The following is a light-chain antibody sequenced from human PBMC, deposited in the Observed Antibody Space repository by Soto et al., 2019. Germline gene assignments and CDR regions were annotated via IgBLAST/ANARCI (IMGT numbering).Light chain of an antibody. CDR3: QQYGSSPWT. CDR1: QSVSSGY. CDR2: GAS. Sequence: EIVLTQSPGTLSLSPGEGATLSCRASQSVSSGYLAWYQQKPGQAPRLLIYGASSRATGIPGRFSGSGSVTDFTLTISRLEPEDFAVYYCQQYGSSPWTFGQGTKVEFK. V-gene: IGKV3-20*01. J-gene: IGKJ1*01.